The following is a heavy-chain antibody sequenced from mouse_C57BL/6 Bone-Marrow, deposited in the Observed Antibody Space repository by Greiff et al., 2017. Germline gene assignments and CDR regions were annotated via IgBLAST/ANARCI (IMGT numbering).Heavy chain of an antibody. CDR1: GFTFSDYG. CDR3: ARNYYGSSHDYYAMDY. Sequence: DVMLVESGGGLVKPGGSLKLSCAASGFTFSDYGMHWVRQAPEKGLEWVAYISSGSSTIYYADTVKGRFTISRDNAKNTLFLQMTSLRSEDTAMYYCARNYYGSSHDYYAMDYWGQGTSVTVSS. J-gene: IGHJ4*01. D-gene: IGHD1-1*01. V-gene: IGHV5-17*01. CDR2: ISSGSSTI.